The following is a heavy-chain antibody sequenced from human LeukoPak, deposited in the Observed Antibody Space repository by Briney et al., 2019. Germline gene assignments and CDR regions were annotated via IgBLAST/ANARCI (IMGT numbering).Heavy chain of an antibody. CDR2: IYYSGST. CDR1: GGSISSSSYY. CDR3: ARGEVSGYCSNGICTSGAFDI. V-gene: IGHV4-39*07. Sequence: SETLSLTCTVSGGSISSSSYYWGWIRQPPGKGLEWIGSIYYSGSTYYNPSLKSRVTISVDTSKNQFSLKLSSVTAADTAVYYCARGEVSGYCSNGICTSGAFDIWGQGTTVTVSS. J-gene: IGHJ3*02. D-gene: IGHD2-8*01.